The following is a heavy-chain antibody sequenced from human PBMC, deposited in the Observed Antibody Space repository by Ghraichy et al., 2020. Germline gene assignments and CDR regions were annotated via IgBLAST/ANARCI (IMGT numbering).Heavy chain of an antibody. V-gene: IGHV3-21*01. J-gene: IGHJ3*02. D-gene: IGHD3-22*01. CDR1: GFTFSSYS. CDR3: ARDGAYDSDKESAFDI. Sequence: GGSLRLSCAASGFTFSSYSMNWVRQAPGKGLEWVSSISSSSSYINYAESVKGRLTISRDNAKNSLYLQMNSLRAEDTAVYYCARDGAYDSDKESAFDIWGQGTMVTVSS. CDR2: ISSSSSYI.